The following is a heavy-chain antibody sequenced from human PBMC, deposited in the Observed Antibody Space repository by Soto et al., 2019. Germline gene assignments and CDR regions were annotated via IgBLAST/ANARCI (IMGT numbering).Heavy chain of an antibody. CDR3: ARDGGYSYGPFDY. CDR1: GFTFSSYS. J-gene: IGHJ4*02. CDR2: ISSSSSTI. D-gene: IGHD5-18*01. Sequence: HPGGSLRLSCAASGFTFSSYSMNWVRQAPGKGLEWVSYISSSSSTIYYADSVKGRFTISRDNAKNSLYLQMNSLRAEDTAVYYCARDGGYSYGPFDYWGQGTLVTVSS. V-gene: IGHV3-48*01.